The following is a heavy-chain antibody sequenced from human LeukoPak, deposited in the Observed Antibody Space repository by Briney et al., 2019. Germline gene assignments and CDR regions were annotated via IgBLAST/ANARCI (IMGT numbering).Heavy chain of an antibody. CDR1: GFTFSSYW. J-gene: IGHJ4*02. V-gene: IGHV3-7*01. D-gene: IGHD4-23*01. CDR2: IKQDGSEK. CDR3: ARDAELRWYQDY. Sequence: GGSLRLSCAVSGFTFSSYWMSWVRQAPGKGLEWVANIKQDGSEKYYVDYVKGRFTISRDNAKHPLYLQMNSLRAEDTAVNYCARDAELRWYQDYWGQGTLVTVSS.